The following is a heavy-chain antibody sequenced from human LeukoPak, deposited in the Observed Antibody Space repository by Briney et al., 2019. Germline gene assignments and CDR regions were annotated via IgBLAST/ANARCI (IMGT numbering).Heavy chain of an antibody. CDR2: ISATGST. CDR1: GGSISSFY. Sequence: SETLSLTCTVSGGSISSFYWSWIRQPAGKGLEWIGRISATGSTNYSPSLKSRVTISVDKSKNQFSLSLSSVTAADTAVYYCARGQGGSGDLTRFDPWGQGTLVTVSS. V-gene: IGHV4-4*07. CDR3: ARGQGGSGDLTRFDP. J-gene: IGHJ5*02. D-gene: IGHD4-17*01.